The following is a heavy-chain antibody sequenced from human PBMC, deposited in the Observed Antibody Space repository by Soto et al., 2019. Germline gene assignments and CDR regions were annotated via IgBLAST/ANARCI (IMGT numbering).Heavy chain of an antibody. Sequence: PSQSRSLTCAISGDRVSSSRVAWNWIRQSPSRGLEWLGRTYYRSRWYNDYAESVKSRIIINPDTSKNQFSLHLNSVTPEDTAVYYCVRLIGNSWLDFWGQGTLVTVSS. V-gene: IGHV6-1*01. J-gene: IGHJ5*01. CDR1: GDRVSSSRVA. CDR3: VRLIGNSWLDF. D-gene: IGHD1-26*01. CDR2: TYYRSRWYN.